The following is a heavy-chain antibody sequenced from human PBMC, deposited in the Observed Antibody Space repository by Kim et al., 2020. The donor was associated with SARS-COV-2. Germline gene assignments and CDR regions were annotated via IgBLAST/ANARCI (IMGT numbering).Heavy chain of an antibody. CDR3: ARRGRDYSSGTGAFDI. D-gene: IGHD6-19*01. Sequence: SVQGQVTISADKSISTAYLQWSSLKASDTAMYYCARRGRDYSSGTGAFDIWGQGTMVTVSS. J-gene: IGHJ3*02. V-gene: IGHV5-51*01.